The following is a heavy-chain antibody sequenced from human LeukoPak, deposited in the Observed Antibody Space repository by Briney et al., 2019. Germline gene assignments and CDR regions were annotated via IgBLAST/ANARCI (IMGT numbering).Heavy chain of an antibody. CDR3: ASGVVVARFDY. J-gene: IGHJ4*02. CDR2: ISAYNGNT. V-gene: IGHV1-18*04. Sequence: GASVKLSCKASGYTFTSYGISWGRQAPGQGLGWMGWISAYNGNTNYAQKLQGRVTMTTDTSTSTAYMELRSLRSDDTAVYYCASGVVVARFDYWAREPWSPSPQ. D-gene: IGHD2-15*01. CDR1: GYTFTSYG.